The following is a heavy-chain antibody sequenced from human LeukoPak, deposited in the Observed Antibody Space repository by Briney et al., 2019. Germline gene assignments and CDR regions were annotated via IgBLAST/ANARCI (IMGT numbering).Heavy chain of an antibody. CDR2: ISGDSRYI. Sequence: GGSLRLSCAASGFTFGSYSMNWVRQAPGKGLEWVSAISGDSRYIYYADSVRGRFTISRDNAENSLYLQMNSLRVEDTAVYYCARAPTVLVGYCSSSSCQADYWGQGTLVTVSS. J-gene: IGHJ4*02. V-gene: IGHV3-21*01. CDR3: ARAPTVLVGYCSSSSCQADY. CDR1: GFTFGSYS. D-gene: IGHD2-2*01.